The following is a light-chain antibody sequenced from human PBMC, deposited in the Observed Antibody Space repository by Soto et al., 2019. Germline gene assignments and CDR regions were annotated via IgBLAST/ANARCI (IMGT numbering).Light chain of an antibody. CDR2: DAS. V-gene: IGKV1-5*01. Sequence: DIQMTQSPSTLSASVGDRVTITCRASQSISRWLAWYQQKPGKAPKVLIYDASSLESGVPSRFSGSGAGTEFTVIMSSLQPSDVATYYCQQYNTPATFGQGTELEIK. CDR3: QQYNTPAT. J-gene: IGKJ2*01. CDR1: QSISRW.